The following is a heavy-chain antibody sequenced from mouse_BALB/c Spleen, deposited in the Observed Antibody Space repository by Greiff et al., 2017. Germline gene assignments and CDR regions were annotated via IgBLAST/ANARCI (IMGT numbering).Heavy chain of an antibody. V-gene: IGHV4-1*02. CDR2: INPDSSTI. J-gene: IGHJ1*01. CDR1: GFDFSRYW. CDR3: ASRYYGPYWYFDV. D-gene: IGHD1-2*01. Sequence: EVKLMESGGGLVQPGGSLKLSCAASGFDFSRYWMSWVRQAPGKGLEWIGEINPDSSTINYTPSLKDKFIISRDNAKNTLYLQMSKVRSEDTALYYCASRYYGPYWYFDVWGAGTTVTVSS.